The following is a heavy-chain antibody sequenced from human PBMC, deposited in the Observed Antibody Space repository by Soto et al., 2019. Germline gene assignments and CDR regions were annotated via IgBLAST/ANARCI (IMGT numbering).Heavy chain of an antibody. CDR3: ARGFPLRFDP. Sequence: QVQLVQSGAEKKKPGASVKVSCKASGYTFTSYAIDWVRQAPGQRREWMGWINAGNGNTKYSQKFQGRVTITRDTSASTAYMELSSLRSEDTAVYYCARGFPLRFDPWGQGTLVTVSS. V-gene: IGHV1-3*05. CDR1: GYTFTSYA. D-gene: IGHD3-3*01. J-gene: IGHJ5*02. CDR2: INAGNGNT.